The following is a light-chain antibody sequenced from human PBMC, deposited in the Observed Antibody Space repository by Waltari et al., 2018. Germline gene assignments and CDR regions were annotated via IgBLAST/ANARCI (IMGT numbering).Light chain of an antibody. CDR2: AAS. J-gene: IGKJ1*01. CDR1: QTVSSSL. CDR3: QQYATSPPWT. Sequence: EIVLTQSPGTLSFSPGERATISCRASQTVSSSLLAWYQQKPGQAPRVLIYAASTRATDIPDRFSGSGSGTDFTLTISRVEPEDSAVYYCQQYATSPPWTFGQGTKVEIK. V-gene: IGKV3-20*01.